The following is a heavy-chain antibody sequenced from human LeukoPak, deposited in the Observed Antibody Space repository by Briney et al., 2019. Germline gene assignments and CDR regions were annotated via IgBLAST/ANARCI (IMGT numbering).Heavy chain of an antibody. CDR2: IKQDGSGK. Sequence: GGSLRLSCAASGFTFSRYWMSWVRQAPGKGLEWVANIKQDGSGKYYVDSVKGRFTISRDNSKNTLYLQMSSLRAEDTAVFYCARDGVGISFDYWGQGTLVTVSS. CDR3: ARDGVGISFDY. CDR1: GFTFSRYW. D-gene: IGHD1-1*01. J-gene: IGHJ4*02. V-gene: IGHV3-7*01.